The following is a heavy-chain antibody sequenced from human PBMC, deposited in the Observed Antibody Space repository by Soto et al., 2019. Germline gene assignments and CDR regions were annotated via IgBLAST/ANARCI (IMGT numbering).Heavy chain of an antibody. V-gene: IGHV1-3*01. CDR3: ARGYCSGGTCYSGWYLDL. D-gene: IGHD2-15*01. Sequence: GASVKVSCKASGYTFTSYAMHWVRQAPRQRLEWMGWINAGNGNTKHSQNFQGRVTITRDTSATTGYMELSSLRSEDTAVYYCARGYCSGGTCYSGWYLDLWGRGTLVTVSS. CDR1: GYTFTSYA. J-gene: IGHJ2*01. CDR2: INAGNGNT.